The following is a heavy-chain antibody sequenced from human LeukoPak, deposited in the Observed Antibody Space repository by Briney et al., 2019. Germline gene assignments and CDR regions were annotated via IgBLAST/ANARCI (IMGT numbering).Heavy chain of an antibody. CDR1: GYTFTSYY. J-gene: IGHJ4*02. V-gene: IGHV1-46*01. Sequence: ASVKVSCKASGYTFTSYYMHWVRQAPGQGLEWMGIIYPSGGSTSYAQKFQGRVTMTRDTSTSTVYMELSSLRSEDTAVYYCARARRSIVVVPAARFDYWGQGTLVTVSA. D-gene: IGHD2-2*01. CDR3: ARARRSIVVVPAARFDY. CDR2: IYPSGGST.